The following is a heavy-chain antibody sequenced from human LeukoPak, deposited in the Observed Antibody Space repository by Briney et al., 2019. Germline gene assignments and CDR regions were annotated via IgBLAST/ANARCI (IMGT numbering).Heavy chain of an antibody. D-gene: IGHD6-6*01. CDR3: ARDSSSGWFDY. Sequence: GGSLRLSCAASGFTLSSYSMNWVRQAPGKGLEWVSSISSSSSYIYYADSVKGRFTISRDNAKNSLYLQMNSLRAEDTAVYYCARDSSSGWFDYWGQGTLVTVSS. J-gene: IGHJ4*02. CDR2: ISSSSSYI. CDR1: GFTLSSYS. V-gene: IGHV3-21*01.